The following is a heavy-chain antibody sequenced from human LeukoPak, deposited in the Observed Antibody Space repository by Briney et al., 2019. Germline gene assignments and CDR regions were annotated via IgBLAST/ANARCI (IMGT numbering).Heavy chain of an antibody. V-gene: IGHV3-33*06. CDR2: IWYDGSNK. Sequence: PGRSLRLSCAASGFTFSSYGMHWVRQAPGKGLEWVAVIWYDGSNKYYTDSVKGRFTISRDNSKNTLYLQTNSLRAEDTAVYYCAKDRTGYSSSWGYYFDYWGQGTLVTVSS. D-gene: IGHD6-13*01. J-gene: IGHJ4*02. CDR1: GFTFSSYG. CDR3: AKDRTGYSSSWGYYFDY.